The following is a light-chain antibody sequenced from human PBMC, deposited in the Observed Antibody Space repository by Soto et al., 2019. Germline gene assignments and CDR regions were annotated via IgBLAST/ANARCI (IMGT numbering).Light chain of an antibody. CDR3: QQYHNSILM. J-gene: IGKJ1*01. CDR1: QSVSSSY. V-gene: IGKV3-20*01. CDR2: GAS. Sequence: EIVLTQSPGTLSLSPGERATLSCRASQSVSSSYLAWYQQKPGQAPRLLMYGASSRATGIPDRFSGGGSGADFTLTISRLEPEDFAVYYCQQYHNSILMFGQGTKVEIK.